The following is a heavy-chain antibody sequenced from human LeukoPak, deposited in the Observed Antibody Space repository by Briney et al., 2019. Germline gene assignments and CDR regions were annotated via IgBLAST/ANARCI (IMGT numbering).Heavy chain of an antibody. V-gene: IGHV3-30*03. CDR3: MSWGVPTI. D-gene: IGHD3-16*01. Sequence: GGSLRLSCAASGFTFSSYAMHWVRQAPGKGLEWVALISYDGSNKYYADSVKGRFTISRDNSKNMLHLQMNSLRAEDTAVYYCMSWGVPTIWGQGTMVTVSS. J-gene: IGHJ3*02. CDR2: ISYDGSNK. CDR1: GFTFSSYA.